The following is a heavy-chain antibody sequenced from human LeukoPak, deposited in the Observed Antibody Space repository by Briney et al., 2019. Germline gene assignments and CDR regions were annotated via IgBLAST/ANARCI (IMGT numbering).Heavy chain of an antibody. Sequence: PSETLSLTCTVSGGSISSGDYYWSWIRQPPGKGLEWIGYIYYSGSTYYNPSLKSRVTISVDTSKNQSSLKLSSVTAADTAVYYCARGGSSGWYNHYYYYGMDVWGQGTTVTVSS. D-gene: IGHD6-19*01. V-gene: IGHV4-30-4*01. J-gene: IGHJ6*02. CDR3: ARGGSSGWYNHYYYYGMDV. CDR1: GGSISSGDYY. CDR2: IYYSGST.